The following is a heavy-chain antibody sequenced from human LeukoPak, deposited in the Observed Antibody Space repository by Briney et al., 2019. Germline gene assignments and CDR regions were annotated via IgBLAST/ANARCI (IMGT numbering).Heavy chain of an antibody. D-gene: IGHD5-24*01. Sequence: PGGSLRLSCAASGFTFSSYAMHWVRQAPGKGLEWVAVISYDGSNKYYADSVKGRFTISRDNSKNTLYLQMNSLRAEDTAVYYCARDGNGYNYYYYSMDVWGKGTTVTVSS. J-gene: IGHJ6*03. CDR2: ISYDGSNK. CDR3: ARDGNGYNYYYYSMDV. CDR1: GFTFSSYA. V-gene: IGHV3-30*04.